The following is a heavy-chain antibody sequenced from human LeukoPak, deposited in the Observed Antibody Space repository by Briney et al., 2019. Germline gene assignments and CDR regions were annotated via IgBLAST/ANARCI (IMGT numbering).Heavy chain of an antibody. CDR1: GFSVISYG. V-gene: IGHV3-30*18. CDR3: AKRPSDYGDYVSYFDY. Sequence: GGSLRLSCAASGFSVISYGIHWVRQAPGKGLGWVGVISDDGRRKDYADYVKGRFTISRDNSKDTMYLQMNSLRAEDMAVYYCAKRPSDYGDYVSYFDYWGQGSLVTVSS. J-gene: IGHJ4*02. D-gene: IGHD4-17*01. CDR2: ISDDGRRK.